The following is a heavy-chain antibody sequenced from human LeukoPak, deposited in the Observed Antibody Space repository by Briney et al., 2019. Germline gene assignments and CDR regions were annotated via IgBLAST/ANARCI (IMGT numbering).Heavy chain of an antibody. J-gene: IGHJ5*02. D-gene: IGHD3-3*01. CDR1: GGSISSSSYY. CDR3: ARHAIDFWSGYTLPPNWFDP. CDR2: IYYSGST. Sequence: SETLSLTCTVPGGSISSSSYYWGWIRQPPGKGLEWIGSIYYSGSTYYNPPLKSRVTISVDTSKNQFSLKLSSVTAADTAVYYCARHAIDFWSGYTLPPNWFDPWGQGTLVTVSS. V-gene: IGHV4-39*01.